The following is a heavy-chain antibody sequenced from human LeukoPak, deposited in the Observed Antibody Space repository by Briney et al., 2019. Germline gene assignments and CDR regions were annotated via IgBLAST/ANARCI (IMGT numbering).Heavy chain of an antibody. J-gene: IGHJ4*02. D-gene: IGHD1-26*01. CDR2: ISFDGGDI. CDR1: GFTFSRYG. V-gene: IGHV3-30*18. Sequence: GGSLRLSCAASGFTFSRYGMHWVRQAPGKGLEWVAVISFDGGDIYYADSVKGRFTISRDNSKRTLYLQMNSLRAEDTAVYSCAKDVSVGSSDYHFDYWGQGTLVTVSS. CDR3: AKDVSVGSSDYHFDY.